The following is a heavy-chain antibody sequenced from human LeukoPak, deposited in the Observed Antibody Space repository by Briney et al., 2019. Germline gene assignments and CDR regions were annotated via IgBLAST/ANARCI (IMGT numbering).Heavy chain of an antibody. J-gene: IGHJ4*02. CDR1: GFTFSSYG. CDR3: AKRPGIAAAGSQFDY. Sequence: GGSLRLSCAASGFTFSSYGMHWVRQAPGKGLEWVSAIRGSGDTTYYADSVKGRFTISRDNSKNTMYLQMNSLRVEDTAIYYCAKRPGIAAAGSQFDYWGQGTLVTVSS. V-gene: IGHV3-23*01. CDR2: IRGSGDTT. D-gene: IGHD6-13*01.